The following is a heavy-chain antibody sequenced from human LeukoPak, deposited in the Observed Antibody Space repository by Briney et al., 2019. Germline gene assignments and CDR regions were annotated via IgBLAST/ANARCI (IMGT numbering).Heavy chain of an antibody. J-gene: IGHJ4*02. D-gene: IGHD3-16*01. V-gene: IGHV3-74*01. Sequence: EGTLRLSSAASGFTLSNFWLHWVRQAPGKGLEWVSRITSDASNINYADSVQGRFTISRDNAKNTLYLQMNSLRAEDTAVYYCARGGHSSFDYWGQGALVTVSS. CDR1: GFTLSNFW. CDR2: ITSDASNI. CDR3: ARGGHSSFDY.